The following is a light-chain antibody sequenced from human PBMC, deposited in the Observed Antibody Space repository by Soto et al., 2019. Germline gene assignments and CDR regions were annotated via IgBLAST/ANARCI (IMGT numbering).Light chain of an antibody. J-gene: IGKJ4*01. CDR2: DAS. Sequence: EIVLTQSPATLSLSPGERATLSCRASQSVGNYLVWYKQKPGQAPRLIISDASNRATGIPGRFSGSGSGTYFTLTISSLEPEDFAVYYCQQRTSWPGTFGGGTKVEIK. V-gene: IGKV3-11*01. CDR1: QSVGNY. CDR3: QQRTSWPGT.